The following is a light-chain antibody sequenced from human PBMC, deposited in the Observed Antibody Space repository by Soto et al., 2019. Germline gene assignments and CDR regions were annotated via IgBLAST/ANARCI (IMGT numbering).Light chain of an antibody. CDR3: QQYNNWPRLT. Sequence: MVLTRSPATLSVSHGERATLSCRASQSVSSNLAWYQQKPGQAPRLLIYGASTRATGIPARFSGSGSGTEFTLTISSLQSEDFAVYYCQQYNNWPRLTFGGGTKVDI. V-gene: IGKV3-15*01. CDR1: QSVSSN. CDR2: GAS. J-gene: IGKJ4*01.